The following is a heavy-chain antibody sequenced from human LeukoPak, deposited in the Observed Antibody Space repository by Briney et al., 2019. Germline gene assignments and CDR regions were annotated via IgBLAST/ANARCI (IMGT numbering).Heavy chain of an antibody. V-gene: IGHV3-53*05. D-gene: IGHD6-13*01. CDR3: AKDRSGYSSSWTTK. CDR2: IYSGGST. Sequence: GGSLRLSCAASGFTVSSNYMSWVRQAPGKGLEWVSVIYSGGSTYYADSVKGRFTISRDNAKNSLYLQMNSLRAEDTALYYCAKDRSGYSSSWTTKWGQGTLVTVSS. CDR1: GFTVSSNY. J-gene: IGHJ4*02.